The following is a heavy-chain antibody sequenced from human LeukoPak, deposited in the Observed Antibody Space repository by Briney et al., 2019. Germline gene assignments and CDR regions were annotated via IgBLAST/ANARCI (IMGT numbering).Heavy chain of an antibody. D-gene: IGHD1-1*01. CDR1: GLTFSSYA. CDR2: VSSDGIYK. Sequence: GGSLRLSCAASGLTFSSYAMHWVRQAPGKGLEWVAVVSSDGIYKYYADSVKGRFTISRDNSKNTLYLQMNGLKSEDTAVYYCGSGHNYDYWGQGTLVTVSS. J-gene: IGHJ4*02. V-gene: IGHV3-30-3*01. CDR3: GSGHNYDY.